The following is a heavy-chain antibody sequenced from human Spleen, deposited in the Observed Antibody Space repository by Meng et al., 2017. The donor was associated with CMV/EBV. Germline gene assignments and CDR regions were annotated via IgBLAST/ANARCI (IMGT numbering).Heavy chain of an antibody. J-gene: IGHJ4*02. CDR3: ARAGPIRPLDY. CDR2: ISSSSSYI. CDR1: GFTFSSYA. Sequence: GGSLRLSCVASGFTFSSYAMNWVRQAPGKGLEWVSSISSSSSYIYDADSVKGRFTISRDNAKNSLYLQLNSLRAEDSAVYYCARAGPIRPLDYWGQGTLVTVSS. V-gene: IGHV3-21*01.